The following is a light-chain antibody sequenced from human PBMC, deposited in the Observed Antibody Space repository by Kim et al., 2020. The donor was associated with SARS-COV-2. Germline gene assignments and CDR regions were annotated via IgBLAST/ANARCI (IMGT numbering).Light chain of an antibody. V-gene: IGKV2-30*01. Sequence: LPSISCSSSQSLVYSDGNTYLNWFHQRPGQSPRRLIYKVSNRDSGVPDRFSGSGSGTDFTLQISRVEAEDVGVYYCMQGTHWPFTFGPGTKVDIK. CDR3: MQGTHWPFT. CDR1: QSLVYSDGNTY. CDR2: KVS. J-gene: IGKJ3*01.